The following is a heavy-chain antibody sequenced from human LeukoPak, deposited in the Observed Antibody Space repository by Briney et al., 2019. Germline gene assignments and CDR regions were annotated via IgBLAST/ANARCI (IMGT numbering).Heavy chain of an antibody. V-gene: IGHV3-73*01. D-gene: IGHD3-9*01. Sequence: PGGSLSLSCAASGFTISGSAMHWVRQSPGKGLEWLGRIRGKANNYATAYAASVRGGFTISRDESKNTAYLQMNNLKTEDTAVYSCTRCFYDLLTAFYSPFDYWGQGILVTVSS. J-gene: IGHJ4*02. CDR2: IRGKANNYAT. CDR1: GFTISGSA. CDR3: TRCFYDLLTAFYSPFDY.